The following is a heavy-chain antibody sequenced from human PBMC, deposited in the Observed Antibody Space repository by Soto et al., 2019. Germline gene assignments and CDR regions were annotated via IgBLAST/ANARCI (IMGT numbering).Heavy chain of an antibody. CDR2: ISYDGNNK. D-gene: IGHD4-17*01. V-gene: IGHV3-30*18. J-gene: IGHJ6*02. CDR3: AKDLQAYGDYDYYCYALDV. CDR1: GFTFSTFG. Sequence: QLVESGGGVVPPGASLRLSCAASGFTFSTFGMQWVRQTPGNGLAWVAVISYDGNNKVYADSVKGRFTISRDNFKNTVDLVMNNLNVDDTAVYYCAKDLQAYGDYDYYCYALDVWGQGATVSVSS.